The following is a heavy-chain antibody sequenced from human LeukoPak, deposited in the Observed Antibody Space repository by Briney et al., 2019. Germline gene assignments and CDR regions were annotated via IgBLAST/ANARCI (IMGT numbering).Heavy chain of an antibody. J-gene: IGHJ4*02. Sequence: GGSLRLSCAASGFTFSSYAMHWVRQAPGKGLEWVAVISYDGSNKYYADSVKGRFTISRDNSKNTLYLQMNSLRAEDTAVYYCARVGFVDTAMVIDYWGQGTLVIVSS. D-gene: IGHD5-18*01. V-gene: IGHV3-30*04. CDR3: ARVGFVDTAMVIDY. CDR1: GFTFSSYA. CDR2: ISYDGSNK.